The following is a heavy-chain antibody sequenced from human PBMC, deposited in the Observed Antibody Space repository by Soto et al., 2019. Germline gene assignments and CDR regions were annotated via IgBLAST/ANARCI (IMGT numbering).Heavy chain of an antibody. CDR2: IVVGSGNT. CDR3: AAASTCSSTSCYAYYYYGMDV. J-gene: IGHJ6*02. D-gene: IGHD2-2*01. Sequence: SVKVSCKASGFTFTSSAVQWVRQARGQRLEWIGWIVVGSGNTNYAQKFQERVTITRDMSTSTAYMELSSLRSEDTAVYYCAAASTCSSTSCYAYYYYGMDVWGQGTTVTVSS. V-gene: IGHV1-58*01. CDR1: GFTFTSSA.